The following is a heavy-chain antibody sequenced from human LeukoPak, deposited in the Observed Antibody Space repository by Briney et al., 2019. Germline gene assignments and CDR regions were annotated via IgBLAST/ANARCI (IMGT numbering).Heavy chain of an antibody. CDR3: ARDRAGSGWYFYYYYYGMDV. CDR1: GFTFSGYP. J-gene: IGHJ6*02. CDR2: ISYDGSNK. D-gene: IGHD6-19*01. V-gene: IGHV3-30-3*01. Sequence: PGGSLRLSCAASGFTFSGYPIHWVRQAPGKGLEWVAVISYDGSNKYYADSVKGRFTISRDNSKNTLYLQMNSLRAEDTAVYYCARDRAGSGWYFYYYYYGMDVWGQGTTVTVSS.